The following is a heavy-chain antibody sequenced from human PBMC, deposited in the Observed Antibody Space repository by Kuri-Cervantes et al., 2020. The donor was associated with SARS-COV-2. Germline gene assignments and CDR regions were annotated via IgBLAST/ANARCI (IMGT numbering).Heavy chain of an antibody. J-gene: IGHJ5*02. D-gene: IGHD2-15*01. Sequence: GSLSLTCTVSGGSISSYYWSWIRQPPGKGLEWIGYIYYSGSTNYNPSLKSRVTISVDTSKNQFSLKLSSVTAADTAVYYCARLGGPRGYCSGGSCYWFDPWGQGTLVTVSS. V-gene: IGHV4-59*12. CDR3: ARLGGPRGYCSGGSCYWFDP. CDR2: IYYSGST. CDR1: GGSISSYY.